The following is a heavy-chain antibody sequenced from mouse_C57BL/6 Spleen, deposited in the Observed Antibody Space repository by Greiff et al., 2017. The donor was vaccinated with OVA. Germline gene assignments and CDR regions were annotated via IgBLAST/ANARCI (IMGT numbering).Heavy chain of an antibody. CDR3: ARDNWDEDYAMDY. J-gene: IGHJ4*01. D-gene: IGHD4-1*01. CDR1: GFTFSSYA. CDR2: ISDGGSYT. V-gene: IGHV5-4*01. Sequence: EVQLVESGGGLVKPGGSLKLSCAASGFTFSSYAMSWVRQTPEKRLEWVATISDGGSYTYYPDNVKGRFTISRDNAKNNLYLQMSHLKSEDTAMYYCARDNWDEDYAMDYWGQGTSVTVSS.